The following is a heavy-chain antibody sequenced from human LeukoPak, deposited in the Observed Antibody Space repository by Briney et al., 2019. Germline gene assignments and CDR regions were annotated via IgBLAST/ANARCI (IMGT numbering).Heavy chain of an antibody. CDR2: ISSSSSYI. D-gene: IGHD3-3*02. Sequence: PGGSLRLSCAASGFTFSSYSMNWVRQAPGKGLEWVSSISSSSSYIYYADSVKGRFTISRDNAKNSLYLQMNSLRAEDTAVYYCARDHLWVQYYFDYWGQGTLVTVSS. V-gene: IGHV3-21*01. CDR3: ARDHLWVQYYFDY. CDR1: GFTFSSYS. J-gene: IGHJ4*02.